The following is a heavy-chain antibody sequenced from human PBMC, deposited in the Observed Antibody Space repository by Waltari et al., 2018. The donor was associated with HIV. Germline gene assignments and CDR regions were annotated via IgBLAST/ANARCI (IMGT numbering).Heavy chain of an antibody. CDR2: INSDGSST. CDR3: ARHLPANDY. J-gene: IGHJ4*02. CDR1: GFTFSSYW. D-gene: IGHD2-2*01. Sequence: EVQLVESGGGLVEPGGSLRLSCVASGFTFSSYWLHWVRQAPGKGLMWVSRINSDGSSTTYADSVKGRFTISRDNAKNTLYLQMNSLRAEDTAMYYCARHLPANDYWGQGTLVTVSS. V-gene: IGHV3-74*01.